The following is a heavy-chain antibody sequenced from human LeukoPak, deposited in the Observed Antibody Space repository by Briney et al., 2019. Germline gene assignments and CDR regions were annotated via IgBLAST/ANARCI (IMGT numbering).Heavy chain of an antibody. D-gene: IGHD6-6*01. J-gene: IGHJ4*02. CDR1: GGSISSSSYY. V-gene: IGHV4-39*01. Sequence: SETLSLTCTVSGGSISSSSYYWGWIRQPPGKGLDWIGSIYYSGSTYYNPSLKSPVTISVDTSKNQFPLKLSSVTAADTAVHYCARLGRSSSSVGKYYFDYWGQGALVTVSS. CDR2: IYYSGST. CDR3: ARLGRSSSSVGKYYFDY.